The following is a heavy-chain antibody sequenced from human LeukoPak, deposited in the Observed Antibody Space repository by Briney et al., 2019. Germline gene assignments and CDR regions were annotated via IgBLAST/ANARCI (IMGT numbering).Heavy chain of an antibody. Sequence: SETLSLTCTVSGGSISSSSYYWGWIRQPPGKGLEWIGSIYYSGSTYYNPSLKSRVTISVDTSKNQFSLKLSSVTAADTAVYYCARAGYSSGWYVVYWGQGTLVTVS. CDR1: GGSISSSSYY. J-gene: IGHJ4*02. V-gene: IGHV4-39*01. CDR2: IYYSGST. CDR3: ARAGYSSGWYVVY. D-gene: IGHD6-19*01.